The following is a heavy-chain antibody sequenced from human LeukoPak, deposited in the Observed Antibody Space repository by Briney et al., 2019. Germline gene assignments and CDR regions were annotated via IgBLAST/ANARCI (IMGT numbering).Heavy chain of an antibody. V-gene: IGHV4-59*11. J-gene: IGHJ6*03. CDR2: IYYSGST. D-gene: IGHD2-2*01. CDR3: ARVPGYCSSTSCYPYYMDV. Sequence: SETLSLTCTVSGGSISSHYWSWIRQPPGKGLEWIGYIYYSGSTNYNPSLKSRVTISVDTSKNQFSLKLSSVTAADTAVYYCARVPGYCSSTSCYPYYMDVRGKGTTVTVSS. CDR1: GGSISSHY.